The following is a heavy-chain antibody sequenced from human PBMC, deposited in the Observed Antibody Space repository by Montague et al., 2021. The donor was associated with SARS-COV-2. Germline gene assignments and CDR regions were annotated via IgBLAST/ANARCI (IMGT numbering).Heavy chain of an antibody. CDR2: IYHTGST. CDR3: ARKGGGRSDLAY. Sequence: SETLSLTCVVSGVSISTANWWSWVRLPPGKGLVWVGEIYHTGSTNYKPSPKSRVSMLGDKSWNQFSPRLTSVTAADTAIYYCARKGGGRSDLAYWGQGTLVTVSS. J-gene: IGHJ4*02. V-gene: IGHV4-4*02. CDR1: GVSISTANW. D-gene: IGHD1-26*01.